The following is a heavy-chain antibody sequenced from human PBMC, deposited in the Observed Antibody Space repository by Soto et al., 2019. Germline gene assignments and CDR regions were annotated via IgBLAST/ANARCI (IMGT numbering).Heavy chain of an antibody. Sequence: SETLSLTCTVSGGSISSYYWSWIRQPPWKGLEWIGYIYYSGSTNYNPSLKSRVTISVDTSKNQFSLKLSSVTAADTAVYYCARQSGSGSSYIYYYYGMDVWGKGTTVTVSS. CDR2: IYYSGST. D-gene: IGHD3-10*01. CDR3: ARQSGSGSSYIYYYYGMDV. CDR1: GGSISSYY. V-gene: IGHV4-59*08. J-gene: IGHJ6*04.